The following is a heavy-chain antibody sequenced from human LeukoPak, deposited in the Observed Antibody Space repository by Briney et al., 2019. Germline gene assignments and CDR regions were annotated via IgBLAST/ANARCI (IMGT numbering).Heavy chain of an antibody. D-gene: IGHD2-21*01. CDR1: GFTFSSYS. Sequence: GGSLRLSCAASGFTFSSYSMNWVRQAPGKGLEWVSRINSDGSSTTYADSVKGRFTISRDNAKNTLYLQMNSLRAEDTAVYYCARDGVEFYNWFDPWGQGTLVTVSS. J-gene: IGHJ5*02. CDR3: ARDGVEFYNWFDP. CDR2: INSDGSST. V-gene: IGHV3-74*01.